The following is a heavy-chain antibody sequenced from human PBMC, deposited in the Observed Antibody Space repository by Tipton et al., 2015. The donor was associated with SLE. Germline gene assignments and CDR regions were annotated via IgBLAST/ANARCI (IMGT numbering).Heavy chain of an antibody. Sequence: SLRLSCAASGFTVSSNYMSWVRQAPGKGLEWVSVIYSGGSTYYADSVKGRFTISRDNSKNTLYLQMNSLRAEDTAVHYCARVGYCSGGSCLYWYFDLWGRGTLVTVSS. CDR2: IYSGGST. J-gene: IGHJ2*01. V-gene: IGHV3-53*05. CDR1: GFTVSSNY. D-gene: IGHD2-15*01. CDR3: ARVGYCSGGSCLYWYFDL.